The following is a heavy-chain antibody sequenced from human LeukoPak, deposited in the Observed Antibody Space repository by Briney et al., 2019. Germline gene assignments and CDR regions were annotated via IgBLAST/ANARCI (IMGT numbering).Heavy chain of an antibody. CDR3: AREYGLQPYFDY. D-gene: IGHD5-24*01. CDR2: IYHTGTT. J-gene: IGHJ4*02. Sequence: SETLSLTCTVSGYSISSDYYWGWIRQPPGKGLEWIGSIYHTGTTYYNPSLKSRVTISVDTSKNQFSLKLSSVTAADTAVYYCAREYGLQPYFDYWGQGTLVTVSS. V-gene: IGHV4-38-2*02. CDR1: GYSISSDYY.